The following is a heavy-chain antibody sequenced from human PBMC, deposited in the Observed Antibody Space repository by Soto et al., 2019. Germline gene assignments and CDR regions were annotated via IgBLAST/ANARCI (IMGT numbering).Heavy chain of an antibody. CDR3: ARDKCAEALKASCVDV. V-gene: IGHV4-31*02. J-gene: IGHJ6*01. D-gene: IGHD6-6*01. Sequence: QVQVQESGPGLVKPSQTLSLKCSVSGGSIGSRDYYWSWIRQHPEKGLEWIGSIYYNVNTDYNPSLRGRPTMSLDTSMNEFSLKLTCRTAEETALYYCARDKCAEALKASCVDVWGRGSTVTVS. CDR1: GGSIGSRDYY. CDR2: IYYNVNT.